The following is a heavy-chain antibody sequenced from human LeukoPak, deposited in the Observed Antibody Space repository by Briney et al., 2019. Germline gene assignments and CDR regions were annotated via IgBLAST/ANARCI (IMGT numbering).Heavy chain of an antibody. Sequence: ASVKVSCKASGYTFTSYYMHWVRQAPGQGLEWMGIINPSGGSTSYAQKFQGRVTMTRDTSTSTVYMELSSLRSEDTAVYYCARGGMYYYDSSGQPDWFDPWGQGTLVTVSS. D-gene: IGHD3-22*01. CDR3: ARGGMYYYDSSGQPDWFDP. CDR2: INPSGGST. CDR1: GYTFTSYY. V-gene: IGHV1-46*01. J-gene: IGHJ5*02.